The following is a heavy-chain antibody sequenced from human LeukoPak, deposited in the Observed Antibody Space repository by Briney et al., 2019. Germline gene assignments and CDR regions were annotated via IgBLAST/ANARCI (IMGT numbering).Heavy chain of an antibody. Sequence: SETLSLTCTVSGGSISTSNYYWGWIRQPPGKGLEWIGSMSYSGSTYYNPSLMSRVTISVDTSKRQFSLRLSSVTAADTAVYYCARDVSFSYYFDSSGYWGAFDTWGQGTMVTVSS. V-gene: IGHV4-39*02. D-gene: IGHD3-22*01. CDR2: MSYSGST. CDR3: ARDVSFSYYFDSSGYWGAFDT. J-gene: IGHJ3*02. CDR1: GGSISTSNYY.